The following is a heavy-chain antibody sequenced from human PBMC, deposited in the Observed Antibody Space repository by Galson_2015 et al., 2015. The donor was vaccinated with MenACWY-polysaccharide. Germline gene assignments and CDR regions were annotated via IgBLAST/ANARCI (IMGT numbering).Heavy chain of an antibody. D-gene: IGHD3-9*01. CDR3: ARDRFGYFDYFFDY. J-gene: IGHJ4*02. Sequence: ETLSLTCTVSGGSTSSYYWTWIRQPPGKGLEWIGYVSFSGSTSYNPSLKSRVTMSTDSSKRQFFLNLTAVTAADTAVYYCARDRFGYFDYFFDYWGLGTLVTVAS. CDR2: VSFSGST. CDR1: GGSTSSYY. V-gene: IGHV4-59*01.